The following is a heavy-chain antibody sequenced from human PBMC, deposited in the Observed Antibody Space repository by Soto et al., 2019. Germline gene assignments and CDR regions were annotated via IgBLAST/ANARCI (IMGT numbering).Heavy chain of an antibody. CDR3: AKAYYGGYVLGAVGT. CDR1: GGSFSGYY. V-gene: IGHV4-34*01. D-gene: IGHD5-12*01. CDR2: INHSGST. Sequence: ASETLSLTCAVYGGSFSGYYWTWIRQPPGTGLEWIGEINHSGSTNYNPSLKSRVTISVDTSKNQFSLKLTSVTAADTAVYYCAKAYYGGYVLGAVGTWGQGTLVTVSS. J-gene: IGHJ5*02.